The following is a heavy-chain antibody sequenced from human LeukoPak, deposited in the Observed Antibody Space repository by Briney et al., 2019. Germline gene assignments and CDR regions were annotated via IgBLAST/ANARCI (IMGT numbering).Heavy chain of an antibody. Sequence: SETLSLTCAVYGGSFSGYYWSWIRQPPGKGLEWIWEINHSGSTNYSPSLKSRVTISVDTSKNQFSLKLSSVTAADTAVYYCARGSSSWFGRENWFDPWGQGTLVTVSS. D-gene: IGHD6-13*01. CDR2: INHSGST. J-gene: IGHJ5*02. CDR3: ARGSSSWFGRENWFDP. CDR1: GGSFSGYY. V-gene: IGHV4-34*01.